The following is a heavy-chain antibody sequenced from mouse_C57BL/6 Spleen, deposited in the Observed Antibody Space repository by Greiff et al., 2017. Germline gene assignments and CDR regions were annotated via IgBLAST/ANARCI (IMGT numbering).Heavy chain of an antibody. V-gene: IGHV1-52*01. CDR1: GYTFTSYW. J-gene: IGHJ2*01. CDR3: ARSGYYGSSYDD. D-gene: IGHD1-1*01. CDR2: IDPSDSET. Sequence: QVQLQQPGAELVRPGSSVKLSCKASGYTFTSYWMHWVKQRPIQGLEWIGNIDPSDSETHYNQKFKDKATLTVDKSSSTAYMQLSSLTSEDSAVYYCARSGYYGSSYDDWGQGTTLTVSS.